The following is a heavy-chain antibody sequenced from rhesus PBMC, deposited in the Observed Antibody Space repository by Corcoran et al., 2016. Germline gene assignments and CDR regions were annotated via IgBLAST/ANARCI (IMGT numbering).Heavy chain of an antibody. CDR1: GYSIRSNY. CDR2: IYGSGGST. CDR3: ARDADSGSWTRRCDV. D-gene: IGHD6-25*01. Sequence: QLPLQASGPGLVKPSETLSLPCAVSGYSIRSNYWIWIRPPPGKGPEWIGYIYGSGGSTSYNPSIKSRVTIATETSKNQVSRKMSSGTAADTAVDYCARDADSGSWTRRCDVWGPGVLVTVSS. V-gene: IGHV4-160*01. J-gene: IGHJ5-1*01.